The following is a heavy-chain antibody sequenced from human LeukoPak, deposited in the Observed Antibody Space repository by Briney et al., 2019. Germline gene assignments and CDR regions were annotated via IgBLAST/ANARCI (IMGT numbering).Heavy chain of an antibody. Sequence: SETLSLTCTVSGGSITSSSYYWGWIRQPPGKGLEWIGSIYSSGSTYYNPSLKSRVTISVDTSKNQFPLKLSSVTAADTAVYYCARSILGHDAFDIWGQGTMVTVSS. CDR2: IYSSGST. CDR1: GGSITSSSYY. CDR3: ARSILGHDAFDI. V-gene: IGHV4-39*01. J-gene: IGHJ3*02. D-gene: IGHD2-21*01.